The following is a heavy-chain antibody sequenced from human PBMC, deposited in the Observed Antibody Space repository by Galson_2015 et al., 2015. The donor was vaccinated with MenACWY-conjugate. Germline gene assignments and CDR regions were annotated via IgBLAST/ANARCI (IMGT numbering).Heavy chain of an antibody. CDR3: FAISSGIDY. CDR1: GFTFKSYA. J-gene: IGHJ4*02. D-gene: IGHD1-26*01. V-gene: IGHV3-33*01. CDR2: IWYDGSQT. Sequence: SLRLSCAASGFTFKSYAMHWVRQAPGKGLEWMAVIWYDGSQTYYADSVKGRFTIPRDNSKNTAYLHMNSLRAGDTAMYYCFAISSGIDYWGQGTLVTVSS.